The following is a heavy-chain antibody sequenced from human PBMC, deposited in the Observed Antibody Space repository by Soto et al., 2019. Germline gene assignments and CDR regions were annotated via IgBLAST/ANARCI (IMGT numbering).Heavy chain of an antibody. CDR2: IKTKIEGETT. CDR3: TTGSVEGV. D-gene: IGHD2-15*01. CDR1: GFSISSAW. V-gene: IGHV3-15*07. Sequence: PGGSLSLSCSASGFSISSAWMNWVRQAPGKGLEWVGRIKTKIEGETTHYAAPVNGRFTVSRDDSKNMLYLQMNSLKADDTALYYCTTGSVEGVWGQGTTVTVSS. J-gene: IGHJ6*02.